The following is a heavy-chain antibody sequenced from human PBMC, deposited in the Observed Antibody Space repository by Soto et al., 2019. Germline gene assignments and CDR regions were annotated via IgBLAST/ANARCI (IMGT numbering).Heavy chain of an antibody. CDR2: IYHSGST. V-gene: IGHV4-4*02. Sequence: QVQLQESGPGLVKSSGTLSLTCAVSGGSISSSNWLSWVRQPPGKGLEWIGEIYHSGSTNYNPSLKSRVTISVDKSKLQFYLKLRSVTAADTAVYYCARRGGYYGSSAFHIWGQGTMVTVSS. J-gene: IGHJ3*02. CDR3: ARRGGYYGSSAFHI. D-gene: IGHD3-10*01. CDR1: GGSISSSNW.